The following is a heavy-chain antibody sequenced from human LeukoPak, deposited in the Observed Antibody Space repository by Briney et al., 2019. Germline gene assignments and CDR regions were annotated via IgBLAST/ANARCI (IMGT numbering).Heavy chain of an antibody. D-gene: IGHD2-15*01. J-gene: IGHJ6*02. V-gene: IGHV3-74*01. CDR3: ARVGCSGGGCYQGLYYYYGTDV. CDR2: ISSDGSST. Sequence: GGSLRLSCAASGFTFSSYWMHWVRQVPGKGLVWVSRISSDGSSTRYADSVKGRFTISRDNAKNTLYLQMNSLRAEDTAVYYCARVGCSGGGCYQGLYYYYGTDVWGQGTTVTVSS. CDR1: GFTFSSYW.